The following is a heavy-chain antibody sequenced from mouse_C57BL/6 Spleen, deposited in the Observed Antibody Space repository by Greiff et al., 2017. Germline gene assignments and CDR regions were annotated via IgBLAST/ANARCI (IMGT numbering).Heavy chain of an antibody. Sequence: EVKLVESGEGLVKPGGSLKLSCAASGFTFSSYAMSWVRQTPEKRLEWVAYISRGGDYIYYADTVKGRFPISSDNARNTLYLQMSSLKSEDTAMYYCTRGGYYGSSYDAMDYWGQGTSVTVSS. CDR3: TRGGYYGSSYDAMDY. D-gene: IGHD1-1*01. CDR1: GFTFSSYA. J-gene: IGHJ4*01. V-gene: IGHV5-9-1*02. CDR2: ISRGGDYI.